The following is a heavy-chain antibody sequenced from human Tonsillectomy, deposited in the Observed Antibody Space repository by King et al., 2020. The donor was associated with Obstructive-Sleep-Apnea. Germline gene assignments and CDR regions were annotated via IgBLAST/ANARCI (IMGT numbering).Heavy chain of an antibody. CDR2: IYYSGST. CDR3: ARDHDFGEFSYYYGMDV. J-gene: IGHJ6*02. V-gene: IGHV4-31*03. CDR1: GGSISSGGYY. Sequence: QLQLQESGPGLVKPSQTLSLTCTVSGGSISSGGYYWSWIRQHPGKGLEWIGYIYYSGSTYYNVSLESRVIISGDTSNNQFSLKLSSVTAADTAVYYCARDHDFGEFSYYYGMDVWGQGTTVTVSS. D-gene: IGHD4-17*01.